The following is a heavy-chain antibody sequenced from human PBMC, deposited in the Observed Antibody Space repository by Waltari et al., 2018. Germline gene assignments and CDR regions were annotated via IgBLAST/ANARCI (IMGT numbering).Heavy chain of an antibody. Sequence: QVQLVQSGAEVKKPGSSVKVSCKASGGTFRSHASRWVRQAPGQGLEWMGGIIPIFGTANYAQKFQGRVTITADESTSTAYMELSSLRSEDTAVYYCAREGGIAVFGYWGQGTLVTVSS. J-gene: IGHJ4*02. V-gene: IGHV1-69*01. CDR3: AREGGIAVFGY. CDR1: GGTFRSHA. CDR2: IIPIFGTA. D-gene: IGHD3-10*01.